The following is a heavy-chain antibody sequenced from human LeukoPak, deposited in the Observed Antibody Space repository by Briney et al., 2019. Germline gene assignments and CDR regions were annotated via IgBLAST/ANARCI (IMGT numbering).Heavy chain of an antibody. CDR1: GGSISSYY. J-gene: IGHJ5*02. CDR2: IYYSGST. CDR3: ARGGGTISGVVIDRFDP. Sequence: SETLSLTCTVSGGSISSYYWSWIRQPPGKGREWIGYIYYSGSTNYNPSLKSRVTISVDTSKNQFSLKLSSVTAADTAVYYCARGGGTISGVVIDRFDPWGQGALVTVSS. V-gene: IGHV4-59*01. D-gene: IGHD3-3*01.